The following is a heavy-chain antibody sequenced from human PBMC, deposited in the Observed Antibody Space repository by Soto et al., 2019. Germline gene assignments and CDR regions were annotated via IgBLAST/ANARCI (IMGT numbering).Heavy chain of an antibody. CDR1: GFPFSSYA. CDR3: ARGTRLNRYYYPSEY. Sequence: SLRLSCAASGFPFSSYAMHWVRQGPGKGLEWVAVISYYVNNKYYADSVKGRFTISRDNSKNTLYLQMNSLRAEDTAVYYCARGTRLNRYYYPSEYWGQGTLVTVSS. J-gene: IGHJ4*02. D-gene: IGHD3-9*01. CDR2: ISYYVNNK. V-gene: IGHV3-30-3*01.